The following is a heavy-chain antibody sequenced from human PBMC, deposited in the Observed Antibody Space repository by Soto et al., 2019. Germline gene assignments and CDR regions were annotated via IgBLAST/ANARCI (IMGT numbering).Heavy chain of an antibody. V-gene: IGHV4-31*03. J-gene: IGHJ3*01. CDR2: IFHTGTT. D-gene: IGHD3-22*01. CDR1: GASLSSGGYY. Sequence: QVQLQESGPGLAKPSQTLSLTCTVSGASLSSGGYYWTWIRQVPGKALEWIGYIFHTGTTFYNPSLKSRVVMSIEKSDNQFSLNLRSVTAADTAVYYCARGLGYASNGRFLAAFDVWGQGTMVTVSS. CDR3: ARGLGYASNGRFLAAFDV.